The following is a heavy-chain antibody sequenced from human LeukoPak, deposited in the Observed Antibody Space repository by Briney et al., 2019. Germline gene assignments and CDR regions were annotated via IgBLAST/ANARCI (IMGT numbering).Heavy chain of an antibody. D-gene: IGHD3-10*01. CDR3: ARDFGITMVRGATPHYGMDV. V-gene: IGHV4-39*02. Sequence: SETLSLTCTVSGGSISSSSYYWGWIRQPPGKGLEWIGSIYYSGSTYYNPSLKSRVTISVDTSKNQFSLKLSSVTAADTAVYYCARDFGITMVRGATPHYGMDVWGQGTTVTVSS. CDR1: GGSISSSSYY. J-gene: IGHJ6*02. CDR2: IYYSGST.